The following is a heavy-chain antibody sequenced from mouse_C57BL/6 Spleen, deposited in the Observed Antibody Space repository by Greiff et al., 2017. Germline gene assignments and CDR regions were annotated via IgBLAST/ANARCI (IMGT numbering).Heavy chain of an antibody. V-gene: IGHV5-9-1*02. CDR1: GFTFSSYA. J-gene: IGHJ3*01. CDR3: TRESPLGFAY. Sequence: EVKLLESGAGLVKPGGSLKLSCAASGFTFSSYAMSWVRQTPEQRLEWVAYISSGGDYIYYADTVKGRFTITRDTAWNTHYLQMSSLKSEDKAMYYCTRESPLGFAYWGQGTLVTVSA. CDR2: ISSGGDYI. D-gene: IGHD4-1*01.